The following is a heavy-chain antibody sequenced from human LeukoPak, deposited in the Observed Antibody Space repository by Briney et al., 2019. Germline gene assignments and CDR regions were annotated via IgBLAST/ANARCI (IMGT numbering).Heavy chain of an antibody. CDR3: AKLGEGGYSYDYLPYYFDY. V-gene: IGHV3-53*05. CDR1: GFTVSGSY. CDR2: IYSGGST. Sequence: GGSLRLSCAASGFTVSGSYMSWVRQAPGKGLEWVSVIYSGGSTYYADSVKGRFSISRDNSKNTLYLQMNSLRPEDTAVYYCAKLGEGGYSYDYLPYYFDYWGQGTLVTVSS. D-gene: IGHD5-18*01. J-gene: IGHJ4*02.